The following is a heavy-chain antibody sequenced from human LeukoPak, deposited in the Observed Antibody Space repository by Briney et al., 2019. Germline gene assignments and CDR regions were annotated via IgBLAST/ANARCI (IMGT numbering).Heavy chain of an antibody. CDR2: IYSDGTT. J-gene: IGHJ4*02. CDR1: GASTTSYY. V-gene: IGHV4-59*01. Sequence: SETLSLTCSVSGASTTSYYWNWIRQAPGKGLEWIGYIYSDGTTSYSPSLRSRVTISIDTSRNQFSLRLSSVTAADAAVYYCARDTRSYDTSGYYYFDYWGQGALVTVSS. CDR3: ARDTRSYDTSGYYYFDY. D-gene: IGHD3-22*01.